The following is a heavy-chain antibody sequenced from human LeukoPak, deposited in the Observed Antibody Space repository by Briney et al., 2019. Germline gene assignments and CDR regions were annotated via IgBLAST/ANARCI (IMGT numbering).Heavy chain of an antibody. D-gene: IGHD3-22*01. J-gene: IGHJ4*02. V-gene: IGHV3-11*04. CDR1: GFTFSDYY. Sequence: PGGSLRLSCAASGFTFSDYYMSWIRQAPGKGLEWISHIAASGSATYYADPVKGRFTISRDNAKSSVYLQMDSLRDEDTAVYFCVRSSSGYTHWGQGTLVTVSS. CDR3: VRSSSGYTH. CDR2: IAASGSAT.